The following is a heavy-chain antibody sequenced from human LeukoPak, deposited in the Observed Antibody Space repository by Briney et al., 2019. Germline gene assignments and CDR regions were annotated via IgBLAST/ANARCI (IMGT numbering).Heavy chain of an antibody. CDR1: GFTFSSYE. Sequence: QPGGSLRLSCAASGFTFSSYEMNWVRQAPGKGLEWVSYISSSGSTISYADSVKGRFTISRDNSKNSLYLQMNSLRTEDTALYYCAKDKGYSSGWYDAYFDYWGQGTLVTVSS. V-gene: IGHV3-48*03. CDR3: AKDKGYSSGWYDAYFDY. J-gene: IGHJ4*02. CDR2: ISSSGSTI. D-gene: IGHD6-19*01.